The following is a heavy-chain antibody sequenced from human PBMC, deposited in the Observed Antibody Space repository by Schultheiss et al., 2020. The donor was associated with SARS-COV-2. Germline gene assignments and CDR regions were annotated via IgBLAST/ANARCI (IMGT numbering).Heavy chain of an antibody. CDR1: GFTFSSYD. J-gene: IGHJ3*02. Sequence: GGSLRLSCAASGFTFSSYDMHWVRQAPGKGLEWVSYISGSGDMIFYADSVKGRFTISRDNAKNSLYLQMNSLRAEDTAVYYCARRRYSSGWYKPHDAFDIWGQGTMVTVSS. V-gene: IGHV3-48*04. CDR2: ISGSGDMI. D-gene: IGHD6-19*01. CDR3: ARRRYSSGWYKPHDAFDI.